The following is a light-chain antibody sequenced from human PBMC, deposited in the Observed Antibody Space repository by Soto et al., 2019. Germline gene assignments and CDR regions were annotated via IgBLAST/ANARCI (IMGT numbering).Light chain of an antibody. J-gene: IGLJ2*01. V-gene: IGLV2-23*01. Sequence: QSALTQPASVSGSPGQSITISCTGTSSDIGSYDLVSWYQHHPARAPKLIIYEGSKRPSGVSMRFSGSKSGYTASLTISGXXXXXEADYFCCSYAGSVTYVVFGGGTKLTVL. CDR1: SSDIGSYDL. CDR3: CSYAGSVTYVV. CDR2: EGS.